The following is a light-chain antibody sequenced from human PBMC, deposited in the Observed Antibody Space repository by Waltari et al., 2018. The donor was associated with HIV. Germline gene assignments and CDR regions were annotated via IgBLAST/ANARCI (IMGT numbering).Light chain of an antibody. Sequence: FMLTQPHSMSASPGTTVTISCTRSSGPIASHSVPWYQQRPGGASTTVVFEDNQRPSGVPERFSGSIDSSSNSASLTISGLKTEDEADYYCQSYDTTNHLIFGGGTKVTVL. J-gene: IGLJ2*01. CDR1: SGPIASHS. CDR2: EDN. CDR3: QSYDTTNHLI. V-gene: IGLV6-57*04.